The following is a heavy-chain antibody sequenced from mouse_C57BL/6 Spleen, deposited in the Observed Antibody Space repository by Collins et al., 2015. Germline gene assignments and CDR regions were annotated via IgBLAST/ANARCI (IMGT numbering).Heavy chain of an antibody. Sequence: HVSRLSISKDNSKSQVFLKLNSLQTDDTATYYCAKLGSSYCMDYWGQGTSVTVSS. CDR3: AKLGSSYCMDY. D-gene: IGHD1-1*01. V-gene: IGHV2-3*01. J-gene: IGHJ4*01.